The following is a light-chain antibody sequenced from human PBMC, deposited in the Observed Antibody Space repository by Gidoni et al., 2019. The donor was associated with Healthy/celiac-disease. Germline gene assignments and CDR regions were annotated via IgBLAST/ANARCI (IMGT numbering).Light chain of an antibody. CDR3: AAWDDSLSGAWV. J-gene: IGLJ3*02. CDR1: SSNIGSNY. CDR2: RNN. Sequence: QSVLTQPPSASGTPGQRVTLSCSGSSSNIGSNYVYCYQQLPGTAPKLLIYRNNQRPSGVPDRFSGSKSGTSASLAISGLRSEDEADYYCAAWDDSLSGAWVFGGGTKLTVL. V-gene: IGLV1-47*01.